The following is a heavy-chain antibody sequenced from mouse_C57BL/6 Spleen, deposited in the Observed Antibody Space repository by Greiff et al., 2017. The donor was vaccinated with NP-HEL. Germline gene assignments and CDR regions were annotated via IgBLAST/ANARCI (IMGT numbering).Heavy chain of an antibody. CDR1: GYTFTSYW. CDR3: ARPGTGFAY. J-gene: IGHJ3*01. V-gene: IGHV1-50*01. Sequence: QVQLQQSGAELVKPGASVKLSCKASGYTFTSYWMQWVKQRPGQGLEWIGEIDPSDSYTNYNQKFKGKATLTVDTSSSTAYMQLSSLTSEDSAVYYCARPGTGFAYWGQGTLVTVSA. D-gene: IGHD4-1*01. CDR2: IDPSDSYT.